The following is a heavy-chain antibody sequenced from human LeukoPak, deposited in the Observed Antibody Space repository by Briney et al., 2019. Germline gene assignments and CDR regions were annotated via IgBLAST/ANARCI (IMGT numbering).Heavy chain of an antibody. CDR2: IYYSGST. J-gene: IGHJ4*02. V-gene: IGHV4-39*07. D-gene: IGHD3-22*01. CDR1: GGSISSSSYY. Sequence: SETLSLTCPVSGGSISSSSYYWGSIRQPPGKGLEWIGSIYYSGSTYYNPSLKSRVTISVDTSKNQFSLRLISVTAADTAVYYCARDRNQMIVGDFDYWGQGTLITVSS. CDR3: ARDRNQMIVGDFDY.